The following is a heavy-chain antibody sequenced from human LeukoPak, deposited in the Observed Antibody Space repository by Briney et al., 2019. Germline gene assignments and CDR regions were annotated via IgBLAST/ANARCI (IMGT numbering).Heavy chain of an antibody. Sequence: KPSETLSLTCTVSGGSISSYYWSWIRQPAGKGLEWIGRIYTSGSTNYNPSLKSRVTMSVDTSKNQFSLKLSSVTAADTAVYYCARSNTYYYGSSGYYSFDYWGQGTLVTVSS. D-gene: IGHD3-22*01. CDR1: GGSISSYY. CDR2: IYTSGST. J-gene: IGHJ4*02. CDR3: ARSNTYYYGSSGYYSFDY. V-gene: IGHV4-4*07.